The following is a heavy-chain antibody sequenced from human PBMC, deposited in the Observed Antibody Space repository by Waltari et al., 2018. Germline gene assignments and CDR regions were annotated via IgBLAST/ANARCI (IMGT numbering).Heavy chain of an antibody. CDR1: GFTVSSNY. Sequence: EVQLVESGGGLIQPGGSLRLSCAASGFTVSSNYMSWVRRAPGKGLEWVSVIYSGGSTYYADSVKGRFTISRDNSKNTLYLQMNSLRAEDTAVYYCARARGSSWYSGPYGMDVWGQGTTVTVSS. V-gene: IGHV3-53*01. CDR2: IYSGGST. D-gene: IGHD6-13*01. J-gene: IGHJ6*02. CDR3: ARARGSSWYSGPYGMDV.